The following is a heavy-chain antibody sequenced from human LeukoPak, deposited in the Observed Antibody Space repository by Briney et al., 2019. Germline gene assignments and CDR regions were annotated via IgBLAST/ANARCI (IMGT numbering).Heavy chain of an antibody. CDR2: IYHSGST. Sequence: SETLSLTCTVSGYSISSGYYWGWIRPPPGKGLEWIGNIYHSGSTYYNPSLKSRVTISVDTSKNQFSLKQSSVTAADTAVYYCARDAITMYCSGGSCSTEFDYWGQGTLVSVSS. J-gene: IGHJ4*02. V-gene: IGHV4-38-2*02. CDR3: ARDAITMYCSGGSCSTEFDY. D-gene: IGHD2-15*01. CDR1: GYSISSGYY.